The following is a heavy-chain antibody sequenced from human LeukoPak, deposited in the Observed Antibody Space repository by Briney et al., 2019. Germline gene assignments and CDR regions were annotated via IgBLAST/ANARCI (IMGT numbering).Heavy chain of an antibody. J-gene: IGHJ4*02. CDR2: IRYDGSDK. CDR3: AKALSGSPPKPFDY. CDR1: GFTFSIYG. Sequence: GGSLRLSCVASGFTFSIYGMHWVRQAPGKGLEGVAFIRYDGSDKYYAESVKGRFTISRDNSKNTLYLLMNSLRAEDTAVYYCAKALSGSPPKPFDYWGQGTLVTVSS. V-gene: IGHV3-30*02. D-gene: IGHD1-26*01.